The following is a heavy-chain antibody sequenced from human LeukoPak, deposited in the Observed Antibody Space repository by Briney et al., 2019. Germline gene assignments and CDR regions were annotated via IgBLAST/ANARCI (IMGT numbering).Heavy chain of an antibody. CDR3: ARGGVGGFYLFLNY. V-gene: IGHV4-34*01. Sequence: SETLSLTCAVYGGSFSGYYWSWIRQPPVKGLEWIGEINHSGSTNYNPSLKSRVTISVDTSKNQFSLKLSSVTAADTAVYYCARGGVGGFYLFLNYGGQEPLATVPS. CDR2: INHSGST. D-gene: IGHD3-16*02. J-gene: IGHJ4*02. CDR1: GGSFSGYY.